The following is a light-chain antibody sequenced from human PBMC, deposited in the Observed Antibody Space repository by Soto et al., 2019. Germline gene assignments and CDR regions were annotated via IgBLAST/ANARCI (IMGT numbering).Light chain of an antibody. Sequence: DIEMTQTPSTLSASVGDMVTITWRASQSISSWLAWYQQKPGKAPKLLIYDASSLESGVPSRFSGSGSGTEFTLTISSLQPDDFATYYCQHYNSYSEAFGQGTKVDIK. CDR3: QHYNSYSEA. CDR2: DAS. J-gene: IGKJ1*01. CDR1: QSISSW. V-gene: IGKV1-5*01.